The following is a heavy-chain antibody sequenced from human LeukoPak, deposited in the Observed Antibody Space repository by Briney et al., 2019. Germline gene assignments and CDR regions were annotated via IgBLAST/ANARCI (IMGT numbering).Heavy chain of an antibody. CDR2: INSSGSSI. V-gene: IGHV3-48*03. J-gene: IGHJ4*02. Sequence: GGSLRLSCAASRFTFSSYEMHWVRQAPGKGLVWVSYINSSGSSIYYADSVKGRFTISRDNAKNSLYLQMNSLRAEDTAVHYCARGLLWFRELSPFDYWGQGTLVTVSS. CDR1: RFTFSSYE. CDR3: ARGLLWFRELSPFDY. D-gene: IGHD3-10*01.